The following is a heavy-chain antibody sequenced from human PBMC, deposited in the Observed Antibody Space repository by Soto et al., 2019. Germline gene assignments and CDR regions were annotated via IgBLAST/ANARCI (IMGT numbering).Heavy chain of an antibody. V-gene: IGHV1-18*04. CDR3: ARDMGQLVPYYYYGMDV. D-gene: IGHD6-6*01. Sequence: ASVKVSCKASGYTFTSYGISWVRQAPGQGLEWMGWISAYNSNTNYAQKLQGRVTMTTDTSTSTAYMELRSLRSDDTAVYYCARDMGQLVPYYYYGMDVWGQGTTVTVSS. CDR2: ISAYNSNT. CDR1: GYTFTSYG. J-gene: IGHJ6*02.